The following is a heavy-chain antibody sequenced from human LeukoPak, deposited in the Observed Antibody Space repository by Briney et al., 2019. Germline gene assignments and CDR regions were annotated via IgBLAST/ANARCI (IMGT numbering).Heavy chain of an antibody. CDR1: GFTFSSYA. V-gene: IGHV3-21*06. CDR3: ATETNGRHYDY. D-gene: IGHD1-14*01. Sequence: GGSLRLSCAASGFTFSSYAMSWVRQAPGKGLEWVASIGPTGSDRYHADSIKGRFTISRDNANNFLYLQMNSLTAEDTAVYYCATETNGRHYDYWGQGTLLTVSS. CDR2: IGPTGSDR. J-gene: IGHJ4*02.